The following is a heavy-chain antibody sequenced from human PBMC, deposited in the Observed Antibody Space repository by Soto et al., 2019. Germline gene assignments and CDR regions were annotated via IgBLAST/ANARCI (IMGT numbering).Heavy chain of an antibody. V-gene: IGHV1-18*04. CDR3: ARKGYIGNFAMDV. CDR2: ISGHNGKA. CDR1: GYTFKSYD. J-gene: IGHJ6*02. Sequence: QVPLVKSGAEVKEPGASVTVSCKASGYTFKSYDVMWVRKAPGQGLERMGWISGHNGKADYAENFQGRVIMTTDTSTATASMDLRGLRSDDTAVYYCARKGYIGNFAMDVWGQGTTVTVSS. D-gene: IGHD5-12*01.